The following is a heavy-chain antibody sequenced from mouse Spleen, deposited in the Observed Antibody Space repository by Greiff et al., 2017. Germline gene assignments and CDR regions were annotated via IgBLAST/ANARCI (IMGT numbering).Heavy chain of an antibody. CDR1: GFTFSDYG. CDR2: ISSGSSTI. CDR3: ARKKYGSYWYFDV. V-gene: IGHV5-17*01. D-gene: IGHD1-2*01. J-gene: IGHJ1*01. Sequence: EVQLVESGGGLVKPGGSLKLSCAASGFTFSDYGMHWVRQAPEKGLEWVAYISSGSSTIYYADTVKGRFTISRDNAKNTLFLQMTSLRSEDTAMYYCARKKYGSYWYFDVWGAGTTVTVSS.